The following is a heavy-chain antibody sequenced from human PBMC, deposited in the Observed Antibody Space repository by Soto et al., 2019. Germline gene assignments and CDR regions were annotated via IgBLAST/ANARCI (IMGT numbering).Heavy chain of an antibody. CDR1: GYTFSVYH. CDR3: AKELQRGMDV. V-gene: IGHV1-2*02. Sequence: QVHLVQSGAEVKQPGASVKVSCKASGYTFSVYHMHWVRQAPGQGLEWMGWVHPNSGGTNYAQSFEGRVTMTRDTSINTANMELSRLTSDDTAAYYCAKELQRGMDVWCQGTTVTVSS. D-gene: IGHD4-4*01. CDR2: VHPNSGGT. J-gene: IGHJ6*02.